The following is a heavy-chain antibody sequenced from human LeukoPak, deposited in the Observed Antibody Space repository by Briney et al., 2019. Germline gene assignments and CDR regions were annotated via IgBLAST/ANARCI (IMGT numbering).Heavy chain of an antibody. CDR2: IWYDGSNK. J-gene: IGHJ3*02. D-gene: IGHD3-22*01. V-gene: IGHV3-33*01. Sequence: PGGSLRLSCAASGFTFSSYGMHWVRQAPGKGLGWVAVIWYDGSNKYYADSVKGRFTISRDNSKNTLYLQMNSLRAEDTAVYYCARTTYYYDSSGYWHAFDIWGQGTMVTVSS. CDR3: ARTTYYYDSSGYWHAFDI. CDR1: GFTFSSYG.